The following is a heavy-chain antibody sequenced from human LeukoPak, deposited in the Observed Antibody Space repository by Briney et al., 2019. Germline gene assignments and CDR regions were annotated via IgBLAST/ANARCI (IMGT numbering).Heavy chain of an antibody. V-gene: IGHV4-4*02. J-gene: IGHJ1*01. CDR1: GGSISSNNW. CDR2: IYHSGRT. D-gene: IGHD2-15*01. CDR3: ARDLSVVGAPG. Sequence: SGTLSLTCAVSGGSISSNNWWSWVRHPPGKGLEWIGEIYHSGRTSYNPSLKSRVTISVDKSKNQFSLNLSSVTAADTAVYYCARDLSVVGAPGWGQGTLVTVSS.